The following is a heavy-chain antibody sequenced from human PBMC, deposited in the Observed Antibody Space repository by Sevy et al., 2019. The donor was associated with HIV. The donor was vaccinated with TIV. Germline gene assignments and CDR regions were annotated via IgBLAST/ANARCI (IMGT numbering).Heavy chain of an antibody. J-gene: IGHJ4*02. CDR3: ARDLEFYDYGDYGPEFMPDY. CDR2: IWFDGSNT. V-gene: IGHV3-33*01. CDR1: GFTFSTYG. D-gene: IGHD4-17*01. Sequence: GGSLRLSCAASGFTFSTYGMHWVRQAPGKGLEWVAVIWFDGSNTYYADSVKGRFTISRDIAKNTLHLQMNSLRVEDTAFYYYARDLEFYDYGDYGPEFMPDYWGQGTLVTVSS.